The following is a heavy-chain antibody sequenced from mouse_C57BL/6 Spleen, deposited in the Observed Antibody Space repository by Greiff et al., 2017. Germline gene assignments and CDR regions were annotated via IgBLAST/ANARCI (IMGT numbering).Heavy chain of an antibody. CDR2: ISSGSSTI. CDR1: GFTFSDYG. J-gene: IGHJ3*01. V-gene: IGHV5-17*01. CDR3: ARDYGYLFAY. D-gene: IGHD2-2*01. Sequence: EVKVVESGGGLVKPGGSLKLSCAASGFTFSDYGMHWVRQAPEKGLGWVAYISSGSSTIYYADTVKGRFTISRDNAKNTLFLQMTSLRSEDTAMYYCARDYGYLFAYWGQGTLVTVSA.